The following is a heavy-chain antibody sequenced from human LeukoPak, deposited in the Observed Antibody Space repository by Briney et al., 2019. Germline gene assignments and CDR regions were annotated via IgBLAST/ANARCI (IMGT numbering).Heavy chain of an antibody. V-gene: IGHV1-18*01. D-gene: IGHD6-13*01. Sequence: ASVKVSCKASGYTFTSYGISWVRQAPGQGLEWMGWISAYNGNTNYAQKLQGRVTMTTDTSTSRAYMELRRLRPDDTAVYYRASGVSSSWYTVDYWGQGALVTVSS. J-gene: IGHJ4*02. CDR1: GYTFTSYG. CDR2: ISAYNGNT. CDR3: ASGVSSSWYTVDY.